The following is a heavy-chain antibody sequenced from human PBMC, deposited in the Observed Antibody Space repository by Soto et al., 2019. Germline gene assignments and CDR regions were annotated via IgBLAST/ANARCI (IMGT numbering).Heavy chain of an antibody. D-gene: IGHD2-21*01. J-gene: IGHJ5*02. CDR3: ARPHSISVKNWIDP. V-gene: IGHV5-10-1*01. CDR1: GYSFSNYW. CDR2: IDPSDSYT. Sequence: PGESLKISCKASGYSFSNYWITWVRQLPGKGLEWMGRIDPSDSYTNYSPSFQGHVTISADKSITTAYLHWSSLKASDTAMYYCARPHSISVKNWIDPWGQGTLVTVSS.